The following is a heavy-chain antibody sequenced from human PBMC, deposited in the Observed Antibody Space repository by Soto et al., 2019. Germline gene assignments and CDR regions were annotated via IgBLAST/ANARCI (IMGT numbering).Heavy chain of an antibody. CDR2: IWYDGSNK. J-gene: IGHJ6*02. D-gene: IGHD6-13*01. CDR1: GFTFSSYG. V-gene: IGHV3-33*01. Sequence: PRGSLRLSCAASGFTFSSYGMHWVRQAPGKGLEWVAVIWYDGSNKYYADSVKGRFTISRDNSKNTLYLQMNSLRAEDTAVYYCARDPAAGIAAAGTGDYYGMDVWGQGTTVTVSS. CDR3: ARDPAAGIAAAGTGDYYGMDV.